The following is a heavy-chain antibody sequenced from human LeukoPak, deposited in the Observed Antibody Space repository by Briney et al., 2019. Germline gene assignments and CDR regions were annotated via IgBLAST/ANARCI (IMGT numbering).Heavy chain of an antibody. CDR1: GFTFSNYA. V-gene: IGHV3-30-3*01. Sequence: PGRSLRLYCAASGFTFSNYAMHWVRQAPGQGLEWVAVISYDVNTKYYADSVKGRFTISRDNSQNTLYLQMNSLRAEDTAVYYCVKDKWIDHWGQGTLVTVSS. D-gene: IGHD2-8*01. J-gene: IGHJ4*02. CDR3: VKDKWIDH. CDR2: ISYDVNTK.